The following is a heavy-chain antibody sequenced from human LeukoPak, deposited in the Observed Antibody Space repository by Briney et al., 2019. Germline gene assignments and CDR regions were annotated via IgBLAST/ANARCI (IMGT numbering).Heavy chain of an antibody. D-gene: IGHD3-22*01. CDR1: GFTFSSYS. Sequence: GGSLRLSCAASGFTFSSYSMNWVRQAPGKGLEWVSSISSSSSYIYYADSVECRFTISRDNAKNSLYLQMNSLRAEDTAVYYCARWDSSGYSTYLSMDVWGQGTTVTVSS. CDR2: ISSSSSYI. CDR3: ARWDSSGYSTYLSMDV. J-gene: IGHJ6*02. V-gene: IGHV3-21*01.